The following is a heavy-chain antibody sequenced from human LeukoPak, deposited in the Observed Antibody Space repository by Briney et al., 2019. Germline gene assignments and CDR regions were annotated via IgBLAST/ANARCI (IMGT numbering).Heavy chain of an antibody. Sequence: GGSLRLSCAASGFPLSKYWMSWVRQAPGKGLEWVANIKQDESEKYYVDSVKGRFTISRDNADNSLYLQMSSLKVEDTAVYFCARYGNGEWLAHYAFDMWGQGTMVTVSS. CDR3: ARYGNGEWLAHYAFDM. CDR2: IKQDESEK. V-gene: IGHV3-7*01. D-gene: IGHD6-19*01. CDR1: GFPLSKYW. J-gene: IGHJ3*02.